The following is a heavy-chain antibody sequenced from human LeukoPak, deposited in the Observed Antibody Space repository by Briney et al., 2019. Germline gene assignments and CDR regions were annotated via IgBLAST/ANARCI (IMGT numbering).Heavy chain of an antibody. CDR2: FYTIGST. V-gene: IGHV4-4*07. CDR1: GDSISRYY. J-gene: IGHJ2*01. D-gene: IGHD2-2*01. Sequence: SETLSLTCTVSGDSISRYYWSWIRQPAGKGLEWIGRFYTIGSTNYNPSLKSRVTMSLDTSKNQFSLTLNSVTAADTAVYYCARVAKCSSTCRGKYWYFDLWGRGTLVTVSS. CDR3: ARVAKCSSTCRGKYWYFDL.